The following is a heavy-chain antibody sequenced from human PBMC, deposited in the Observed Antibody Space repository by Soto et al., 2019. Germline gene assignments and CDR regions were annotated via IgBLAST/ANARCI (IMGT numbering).Heavy chain of an antibody. D-gene: IGHD3-16*01. J-gene: IGHJ4*02. CDR3: ARGYGSGLEF. CDR2: IFYTGST. Sequence: SETLSLTCTVSGGPFSRGGYYWSWIRQHPGKGLECIGYIFYTGSTYYNPTLKSRVTMSVDTSKRQFSLNLSSLTAADTAVYYGARGYGSGLEFWGQGTLDTVSP. CDR1: GGPFSRGGYY. V-gene: IGHV4-31*03.